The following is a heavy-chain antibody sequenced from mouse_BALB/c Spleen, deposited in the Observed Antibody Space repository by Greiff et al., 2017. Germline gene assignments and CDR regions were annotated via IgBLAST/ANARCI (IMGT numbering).Heavy chain of an antibody. V-gene: IGHV1-54*03. CDR3: ARGDYDDGAWFAY. D-gene: IGHD2-4*01. J-gene: IGHJ3*01. CDR2: INPGSGGT. Sequence: VQGVESGAELVRPGTSVKVSCKASGYAFTNYLIEWVKQRPGQGLEWIGVINPGSGGTNYNEKFKGKATLTADKSSSTAYMQLSSLTSDDSAVYFCARGDYDDGAWFAYWGQGTLVTVSA. CDR1: GYAFTNYL.